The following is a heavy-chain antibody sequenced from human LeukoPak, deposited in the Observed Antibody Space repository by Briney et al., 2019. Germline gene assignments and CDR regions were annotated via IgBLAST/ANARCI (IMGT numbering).Heavy chain of an antibody. CDR1: GDTFTNYW. CDR2: IYPGDSDT. D-gene: IGHD6-13*01. V-gene: IGHV5-51*01. CDR3: ARGGVFSISWFPYFDY. Sequence: GESLKISCKASGDTFTNYWIAWVRQMPGKGLEWMGIIYPGDSDTRYSPSVEGQVTISVDKSISTAFLQWSSLKASDTAMYYCARGGVFSISWFPYFDYWGQGTLVTVSS. J-gene: IGHJ4*02.